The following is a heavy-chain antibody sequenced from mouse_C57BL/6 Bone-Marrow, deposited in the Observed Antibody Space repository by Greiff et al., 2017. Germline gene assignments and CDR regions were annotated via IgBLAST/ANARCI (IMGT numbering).Heavy chain of an antibody. J-gene: IGHJ3*01. Sequence: QVQLQHPGAELVKPGASVKMSCKASGYTFTSYWITWVKQRPGQGLEWIGDIYPGSSSTNYNEKFKSKATLTVDTSSSTAYMQLSSLTSEDSAVYYCATTTVVEEAAWFAYWGQGTLVTVSA. CDR1: GYTFTSYW. V-gene: IGHV1-55*01. CDR3: ATTTVVEEAAWFAY. D-gene: IGHD1-1*01. CDR2: IYPGSSST.